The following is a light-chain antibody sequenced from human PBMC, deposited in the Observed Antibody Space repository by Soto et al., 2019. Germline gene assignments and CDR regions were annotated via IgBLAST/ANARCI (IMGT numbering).Light chain of an antibody. CDR1: QVISTS. J-gene: IGKJ5*01. Sequence: DIQLTQYPSFLSPSIGESVTLTCRASQVISTSLAWYQVKPGKAPKLLIYAASTLESGVPSRFSATVSGTEFSLTITSLQPEDFATYYCQQLFDSPITFGQGTRLEIK. CDR2: AAS. V-gene: IGKV1-9*01. CDR3: QQLFDSPIT.